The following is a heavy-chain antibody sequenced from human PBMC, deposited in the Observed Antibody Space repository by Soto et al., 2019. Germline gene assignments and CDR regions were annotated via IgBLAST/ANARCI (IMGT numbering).Heavy chain of an antibody. J-gene: IGHJ3*02. CDR2: ISAYNGNT. D-gene: IGHD5-18*01. CDR1: GYTFTSYG. Sequence: ASVKVSCKASGYTFTSYGISWVRQAPGQGLEWMGWISAYNGNTNYAQKLQGRVTMTTDTSTSTAYMELRSLRSDDTAVYYCARDGRGPLWLLGAFDIWGQGTMVTVSS. CDR3: ARDGRGPLWLLGAFDI. V-gene: IGHV1-18*01.